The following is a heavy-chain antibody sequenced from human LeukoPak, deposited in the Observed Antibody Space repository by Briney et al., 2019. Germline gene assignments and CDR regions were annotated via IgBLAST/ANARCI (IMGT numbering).Heavy chain of an antibody. J-gene: IGHJ5*02. V-gene: IGHV1-18*01. D-gene: IGHD3-9*01. Sequence: ASVKVSCKATGYSFTSYGISWVRQAPGQGPEWMGWISATNGNTNYAQKFQGRVTMATDTSASTAYMELRSLGSDDTAVYYCARDPIFYGGETPGWFDPWGQGTLVTVSS. CDR1: GYSFTSYG. CDR2: ISATNGNT. CDR3: ARDPIFYGGETPGWFDP.